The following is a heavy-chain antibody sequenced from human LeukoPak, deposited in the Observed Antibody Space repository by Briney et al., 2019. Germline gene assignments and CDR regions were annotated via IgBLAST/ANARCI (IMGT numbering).Heavy chain of an antibody. Sequence: ASVKVSCKASGYTFTSYYMHWVRQAPGQGLEWMGIINPSGGSTSYAQKFQGRVTMTRDTSTSTVYMELSSLRSEDTAVYYCARGLDDFWSEYYTEELDYWGQGTLVTVSS. V-gene: IGHV1-46*01. J-gene: IGHJ4*02. CDR1: GYTFTSYY. D-gene: IGHD3-3*01. CDR2: INPSGGST. CDR3: ARGLDDFWSEYYTEELDY.